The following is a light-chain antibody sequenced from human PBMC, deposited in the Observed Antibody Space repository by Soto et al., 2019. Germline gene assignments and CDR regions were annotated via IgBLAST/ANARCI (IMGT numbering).Light chain of an antibody. V-gene: IGLV2-11*01. CDR2: DVN. Sequence: QSVLTQPRSVSGSPGQSVTISCTGTSSDVGDYNYVSWYQQHPGKAPKLMIYDVNKRPSGVPDRFSGSKSGNTASLTISGLQAEDEADYYCCSHAGSYTYVFGTGTKVTVL. CDR3: CSHAGSYTYV. CDR1: SSDVGDYNY. J-gene: IGLJ1*01.